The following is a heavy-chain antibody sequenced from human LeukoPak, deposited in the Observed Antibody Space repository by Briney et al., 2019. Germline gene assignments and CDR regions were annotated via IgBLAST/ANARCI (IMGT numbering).Heavy chain of an antibody. CDR2: MHPNSGGT. CDR3: AREVLGATTDNWFDP. Sequence: GASVKVSCKASGYTFTDYYLHWLRQAPGQGLEWMGWMHPNSGGTNYAQKFQGRVTMTRDTSISTAYMELSRLRSDDTAVYYCAREVLGATTDNWFDPWGQGTLVTVSS. CDR1: GYTFTDYY. D-gene: IGHD1-26*01. V-gene: IGHV1-2*02. J-gene: IGHJ5*02.